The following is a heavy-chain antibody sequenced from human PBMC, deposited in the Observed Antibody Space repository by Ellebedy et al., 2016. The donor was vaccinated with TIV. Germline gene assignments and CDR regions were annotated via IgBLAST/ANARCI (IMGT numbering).Heavy chain of an antibody. Sequence: MPSETLSLTCNVFGGSVSSSSYFWAWIRQPAGKGLEYIGSIFHRGSTYYNPSFKSRVTISIDTSKTQFSLSLRSVGATDTATYFCARHHQTAVSPFDSWGQGTPVAVSS. V-gene: IGHV4-39*01. CDR1: GGSVSSSSYF. CDR3: ARHHQTAVSPFDS. J-gene: IGHJ4*02. D-gene: IGHD3-9*01. CDR2: IFHRGST.